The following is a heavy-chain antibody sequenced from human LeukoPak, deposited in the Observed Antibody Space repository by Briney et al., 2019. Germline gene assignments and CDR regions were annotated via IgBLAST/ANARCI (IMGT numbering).Heavy chain of an antibody. CDR3: ASGRMDWFDP. CDR1: GGSISSGGYY. J-gene: IGHJ5*02. V-gene: IGHV4-31*03. CDR2: IYYSGST. D-gene: IGHD1-14*01. Sequence: SETLSLTCTVSGGSISSGGYYWSWIRQHPGKGLEWIGYIYYSGSTYYNPSLKSRVTISLDTSKNQFSLKLSSVTAADTAVYYCASGRMDWFDPWGQGTLVTVSS.